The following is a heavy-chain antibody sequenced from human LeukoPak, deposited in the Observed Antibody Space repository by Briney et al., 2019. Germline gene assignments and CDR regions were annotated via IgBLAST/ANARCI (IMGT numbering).Heavy chain of an antibody. V-gene: IGHV3-11*01. CDR2: ISSSGSTI. Sequence: PGGSLRLSCAASGFTFSDYYMSWIRQAPGKGLEWVSYISSSGSTIYYADSVKGRFTISRDNAKNSLYLQMNSLRAEDTAVYYCARDYSRRFDILTGIGGGNAFDIWGQGTMVTVSS. CDR3: ARDYSRRFDILTGIGGGNAFDI. D-gene: IGHD3-9*01. J-gene: IGHJ3*02. CDR1: GFTFSDYY.